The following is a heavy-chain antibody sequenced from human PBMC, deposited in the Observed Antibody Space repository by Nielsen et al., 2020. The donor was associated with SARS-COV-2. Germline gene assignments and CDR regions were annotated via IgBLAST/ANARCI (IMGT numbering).Heavy chain of an antibody. CDR2: IKQDGSEI. J-gene: IGHJ4*02. V-gene: IGHV3-7*01. D-gene: IGHD6-19*01. CDR1: GFMFTTYW. Sequence: GESLKISCAASGFMFTTYWMNWVRQAPGKGLEWVATIKQDGSEIFYVDSVKGRFTTSRDNAKNSLYLQMDSLRAEDTAVYYCARGPYVSGWYVRATHYFDSWGQGTLVTVSS. CDR3: ARGPYVSGWYVRATHYFDS.